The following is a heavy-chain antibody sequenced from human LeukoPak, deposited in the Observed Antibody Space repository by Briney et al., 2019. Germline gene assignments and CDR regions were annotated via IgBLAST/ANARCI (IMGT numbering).Heavy chain of an antibody. CDR1: GFTFSDFY. CDR2: ISSSSSYT. V-gene: IGHV3-11*06. CDR3: ARGQADFDS. J-gene: IGHJ4*02. Sequence: GGSLRLSCAASGFTFSDFYMTWIRQAPGKGLEWVSYISSSSSYTNYADSVKGRSTISRDNAKNSLYLQMNSLRAEDTAVYYCARGQADFDSWGQGTLVTVSS.